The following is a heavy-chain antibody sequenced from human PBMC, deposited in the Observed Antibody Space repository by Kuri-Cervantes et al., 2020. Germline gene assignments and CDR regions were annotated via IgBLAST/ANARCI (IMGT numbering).Heavy chain of an antibody. V-gene: IGHV4-61*02. J-gene: IGHJ5*02. Sequence: SCTVSGGSISSGSYYWSWIRQPAGKGLEWIGRIYTSGSTNYNPSLKSRVTISVDTSKNQFSLRLSSVTAADTAVYYCARAKQALRYCSSTSCFPRWFDPWGQGTLVTVSS. CDR3: ARAKQALRYCSSTSCFPRWFDP. CDR1: GGSISSGSYY. CDR2: IYTSGST. D-gene: IGHD2-2*01.